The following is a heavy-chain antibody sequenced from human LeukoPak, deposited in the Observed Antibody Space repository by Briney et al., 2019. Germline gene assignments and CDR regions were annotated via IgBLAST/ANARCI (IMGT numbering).Heavy chain of an antibody. Sequence: RASETLSLTCTVSGGSISSYYWSWIRQPPGKGLEWIGYIYNSGSTNYNPSLKSRVTISVDTSKNQFSLKLSSVTAADTAVYYCASVGRYDSSGYYSSDAFDIWGQGTMVTVSS. CDR3: ASVGRYDSSGYYSSDAFDI. CDR2: IYNSGST. V-gene: IGHV4-59*08. J-gene: IGHJ3*02. CDR1: GGSISSYY. D-gene: IGHD3-22*01.